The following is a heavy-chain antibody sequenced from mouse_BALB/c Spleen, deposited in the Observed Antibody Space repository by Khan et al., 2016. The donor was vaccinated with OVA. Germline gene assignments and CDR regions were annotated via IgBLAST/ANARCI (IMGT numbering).Heavy chain of an antibody. CDR1: GFTFSSFG. CDR2: ISSDSSTT. CDR3: TRSFYYGYYFDY. V-gene: IGHV5-17*02. D-gene: IGHD1-1*01. J-gene: IGHJ2*01. Sequence: EVELVESGGGLVQPGGSRKLSCAASGFTFSSFGMHWVRQAPEKGLEWVAYISSDSSTTYYGDTVKGRFTISRDNPKNTLFLQMTSLRSDDTAMYYCTRSFYYGYYFDYWGQGTTLTVSS.